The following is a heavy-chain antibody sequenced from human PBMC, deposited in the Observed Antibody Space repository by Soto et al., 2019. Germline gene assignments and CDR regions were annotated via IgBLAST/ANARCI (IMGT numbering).Heavy chain of an antibody. CDR1: GYSFTRYW. CDR2: IDASDSYT. CDR3: VSLRIAASCPRNAYGYYGMDV. D-gene: IGHD6-6*01. V-gene: IGHV5-10-1*01. J-gene: IGHJ6*02. Sequence: GESLKITCEGSGYSFTRYWKRWVRQMPGKALEWMGRIDASDSYTNYSPSFQGHVTISADTSISTAYVQWSSLKASDTAMYYCVSLRIAASCPRNAYGYYGMDVWRQGTTVPISS.